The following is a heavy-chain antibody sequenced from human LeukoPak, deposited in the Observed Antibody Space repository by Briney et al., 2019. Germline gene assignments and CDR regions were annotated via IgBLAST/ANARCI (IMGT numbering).Heavy chain of an antibody. CDR2: IWYDGSNK. Sequence: GRSLRLSCAASGFTFSSYGMHWVRQAPGKGLEWVAVIWYDGSNKYYADSVKGRFTISRDNSKNTLYLQMNSLRDEDTAVYYCARETSAPNCGGDCRYYFDFWGQGTLVTVSS. D-gene: IGHD2-21*02. CDR1: GFTFSSYG. CDR3: ARETSAPNCGGDCRYYFDF. J-gene: IGHJ4*02. V-gene: IGHV3-33*01.